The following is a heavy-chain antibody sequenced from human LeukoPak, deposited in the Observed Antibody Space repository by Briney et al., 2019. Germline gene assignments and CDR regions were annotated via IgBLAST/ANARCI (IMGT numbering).Heavy chain of an antibody. CDR3: ATSGYCSSTSCYDVDY. V-gene: IGHV1-69*05. CDR2: IIPIFGTA. Sequence: SVKVSCKASGGTFISYAISWVRQAPGQGVEWMGGIIPIFGTANYAQKFQGRVTITTDESTSTAYMELSSLRSEDTAVYYCATSGYCSSTSCYDVDYWGQGTLVTVSS. J-gene: IGHJ4*02. D-gene: IGHD2-2*01. CDR1: GGTFISYA.